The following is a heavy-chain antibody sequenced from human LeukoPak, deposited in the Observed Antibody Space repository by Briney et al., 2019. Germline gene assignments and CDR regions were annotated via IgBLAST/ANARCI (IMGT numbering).Heavy chain of an antibody. CDR2: IWSDGSDQ. J-gene: IGHJ4*02. Sequence: GGSLRLSCAASGFTFSQYAMHWVRQAPGKGLEWVANIWSDGSDQYYGDSVRGRFIISRDNSKNTLYLQMNSLRAEDTAVYYCAKVKGGPYCSSTSCYVDYWGQGTLVTVSS. D-gene: IGHD2-2*01. CDR1: GFTFSQYA. CDR3: AKVKGGPYCSSTSCYVDY. V-gene: IGHV3-33*06.